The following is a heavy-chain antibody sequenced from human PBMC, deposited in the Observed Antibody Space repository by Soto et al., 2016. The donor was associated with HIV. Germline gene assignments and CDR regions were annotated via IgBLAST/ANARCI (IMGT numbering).Heavy chain of an antibody. J-gene: IGHJ6*03. Sequence: QVQLVQSGAEVKKPGASVKVSCKASGYTFSSYGISWVRQAPGQGLEWMGWISVYNGGTRYAQKLLGRVTMTTETSTSTAYMELRSLRSDDTAVYYCARIGPPNYSYDYASGSYYNGPGEGYYHYYYMDVWGEGTTVTVSS. CDR2: ISVYNGGT. D-gene: IGHD3-10*01. CDR3: ARIGPPNYSYDYASGSYYNGPGEGYYHYYYMDV. V-gene: IGHV1-18*01. CDR1: GYTFSSYG.